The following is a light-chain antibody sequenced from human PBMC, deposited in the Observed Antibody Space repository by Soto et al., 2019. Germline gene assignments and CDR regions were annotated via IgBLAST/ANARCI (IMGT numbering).Light chain of an antibody. CDR2: DIF. V-gene: IGKV3D-15*01. CDR3: QQYNNWPPFT. Sequence: EIVMTQSPATLSVSPGERATLSCRASQSVGSDLSGYQQKPGQAPSLVLYDIFTRTTTVPTRIIGRGSGTEVTLTISSLQSEEFAAYYCQQYNNWPPFTFGQGTKVDVK. CDR1: QSVGSD. J-gene: IGKJ3*01.